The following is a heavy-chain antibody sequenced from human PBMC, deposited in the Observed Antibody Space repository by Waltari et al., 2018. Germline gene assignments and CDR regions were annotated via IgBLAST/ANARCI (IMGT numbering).Heavy chain of an antibody. CDR2: IYYSGSP. D-gene: IGHD3-10*01. CDR1: GGSIRSYY. J-gene: IGHJ4*02. V-gene: IGHV4-59*01. Sequence: QVQLQESGPGLVKPSETLSLTCTVSGGSIRSYYWRWIRQPPGKGLEWIGYIYYSGSPNYNPSLKSRVTISVDTSKNQFSLKLSSVTAADTAVYHCARSPGSRHYFDYWGQGTLVTVSS. CDR3: ARSPGSRHYFDY.